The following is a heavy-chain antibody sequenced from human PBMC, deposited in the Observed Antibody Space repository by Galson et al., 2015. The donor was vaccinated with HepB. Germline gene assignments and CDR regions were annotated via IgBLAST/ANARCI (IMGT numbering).Heavy chain of an antibody. Sequence: SVKVSCKVSGYTLTELSMQWVRQARGQRLEWIGWIVVGSGNTNYAQKFQERVTITRDMSTSTAYMELSSLRSEDTAVYYCAADSRGYYYDSSGDFGRRAFDIWGQGTMITVSS. V-gene: IGHV1-58*02. J-gene: IGHJ3*02. D-gene: IGHD3-22*01. CDR3: AADSRGYYYDSSGDFGRRAFDI. CDR1: GYTLTELS. CDR2: IVVGSGNT.